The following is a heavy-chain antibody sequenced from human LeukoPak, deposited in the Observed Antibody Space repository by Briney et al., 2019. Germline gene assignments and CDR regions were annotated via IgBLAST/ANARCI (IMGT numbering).Heavy chain of an antibody. Sequence: ASVKVSCKASGYTFSDYYIHWVRQAPGHGLEWLGWMNVKTGATSSAQRFPGRFTMSRDTSIGTASMEFSSLTSDDTAVYYCARQSGTYWGLDYWGQGTLVTISS. CDR1: GYTFSDYY. V-gene: IGHV1-2*02. CDR3: ARQSGTYWGLDY. CDR2: MNVKTGAT. D-gene: IGHD1-26*01. J-gene: IGHJ4*02.